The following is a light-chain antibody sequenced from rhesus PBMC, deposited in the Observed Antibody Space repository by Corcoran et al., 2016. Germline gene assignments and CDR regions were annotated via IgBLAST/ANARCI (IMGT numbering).Light chain of an antibody. CDR2: GAS. J-gene: IGKJ2*01. Sequence: EIVLTQSPATLSLSPGERAILSCRASQSVNNRLVWYQQRPEQAPRLLIYGASSRATGIPDRFSGSGSGTYFTLTISSLEAEDFALYYCQQYNNWPYSFGQGTKVEIK. V-gene: IGKV3-42*03. CDR1: QSVNNR. CDR3: QQYNNWPYS.